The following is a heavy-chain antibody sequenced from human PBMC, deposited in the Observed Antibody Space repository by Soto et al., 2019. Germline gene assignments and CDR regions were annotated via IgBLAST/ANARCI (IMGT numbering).Heavy chain of an antibody. D-gene: IGHD3-22*01. CDR1: GYTFTSYG. J-gene: IGHJ3*02. V-gene: IGHV1-18*01. CDR3: ARDLGYYYDSSGPNDAFDI. Sequence: ASVKVSCKASGYTFTSYGISWVRQAPGQGLEWMGWISAYNGNTNYAQKLQGRVTMTTDTSTSTAYMELRSLRSDDTAVYYCARDLGYYYDSSGPNDAFDIWGQGTMVTVSS. CDR2: ISAYNGNT.